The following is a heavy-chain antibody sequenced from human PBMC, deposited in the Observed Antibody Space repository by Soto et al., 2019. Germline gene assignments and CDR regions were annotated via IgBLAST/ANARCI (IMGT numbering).Heavy chain of an antibody. J-gene: IGHJ4*02. D-gene: IGHD1-20*01. V-gene: IGHV3-7*05. CDR1: GFPFSSHW. Sequence: GGSLRLSCAASGFPFSSHWMTWVRQAPGKGLEWVAYIKQDGSEKYYADSVMGRFTMSRDNTQSSLSLQMNTLRVEDSAVYYCARITSPGYFDSWGQGTLVTVSS. CDR2: IKQDGSEK. CDR3: ARITSPGYFDS.